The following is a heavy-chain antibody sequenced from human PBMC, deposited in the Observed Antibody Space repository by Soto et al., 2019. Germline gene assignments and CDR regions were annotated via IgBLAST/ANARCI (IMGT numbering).Heavy chain of an antibody. V-gene: IGHV3-74*01. J-gene: IGHJ4*02. CDR3: ARVTQFNIVDY. Sequence: PGGSLRLSCVASGFTFSSYWMHWVRRTPGQGLVWVSHTDSDGSFTYYADSVKGRFTISRDTSKNTLYLQMKSLRAEDTAVYYCARVTQFNIVDYWGQGTLVTVSS. CDR2: TDSDGSFT. CDR1: GFTFSSYW. D-gene: IGHD2-15*01.